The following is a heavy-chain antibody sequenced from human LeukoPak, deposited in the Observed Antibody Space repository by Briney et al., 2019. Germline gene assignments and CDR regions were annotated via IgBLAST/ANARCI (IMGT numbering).Heavy chain of an antibody. D-gene: IGHD3-10*01. Sequence: SETLSLTCTAPGGSMSSSSYYWGWIRQPPGKGLEWIGSIFYLGSAYYNPSLNRRVIISVDTSKNRFSLKLNSVTAADTAVYYCARVWRMVRGYYYYMDVWGKGTTVTVSS. V-gene: IGHV4-39*07. CDR1: GGSMSSSSYY. CDR2: IFYLGSA. J-gene: IGHJ6*03. CDR3: ARVWRMVRGYYYYMDV.